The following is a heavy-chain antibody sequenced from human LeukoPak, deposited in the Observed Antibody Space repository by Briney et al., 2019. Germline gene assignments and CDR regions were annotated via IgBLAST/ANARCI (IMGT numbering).Heavy chain of an antibody. D-gene: IGHD6-25*01. V-gene: IGHV3-9*01. CDR2: ISWNSVSI. Sequence: GRSLRLSCAASGFTFDDYAMHWVRQAPGEGLEWVSGISWNSVSIGYADSVKGRFTISRDNAKNSLYLQMNSLRAEDTALYYCAKDIAAYYGMDVWGQGTTVTVSS. CDR3: AKDIAAYYGMDV. J-gene: IGHJ6*02. CDR1: GFTFDDYA.